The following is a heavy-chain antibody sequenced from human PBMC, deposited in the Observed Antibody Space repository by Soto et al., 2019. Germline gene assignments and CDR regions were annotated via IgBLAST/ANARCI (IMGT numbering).Heavy chain of an antibody. CDR1: GYTFTSYG. D-gene: IGHD3-16*01. Sequence: QVQLVQSGAEVKKPGASVKVSCKASGYTFTSYGISWVRQAPGQGLEWMGWISAYNGNTNYAQKLQGRVTMTTDTSTSTAYMELRSLRSDDTAVYYCARAPSTGLITLGEPPNARDIWGQGTMVTVSS. CDR2: ISAYNGNT. V-gene: IGHV1-18*01. J-gene: IGHJ3*02. CDR3: ARAPSTGLITLGEPPNARDI.